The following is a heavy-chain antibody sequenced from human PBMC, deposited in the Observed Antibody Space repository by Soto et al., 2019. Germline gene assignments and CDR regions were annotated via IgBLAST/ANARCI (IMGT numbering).Heavy chain of an antibody. V-gene: IGHV3-53*01. CDR1: GFTVNNNY. CDR3: ASDNS. J-gene: IGHJ4*02. CDR2: IYSGDST. Sequence: PGGSLRLSCAASGFTVNNNYMGWVRQAPGKGLEWVPLIYSGDSTYYTDSVKGRFTISRDNARNTLYLQMSSPRAEDTSVYYCASDNSWGQGTLVTVSS.